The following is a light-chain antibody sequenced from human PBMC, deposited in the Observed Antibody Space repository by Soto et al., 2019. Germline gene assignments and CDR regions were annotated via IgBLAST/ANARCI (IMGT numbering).Light chain of an antibody. CDR2: LGS. CDR1: QSLLHSDGYNY. J-gene: IGKJ2*01. Sequence: DIVMTQSPLSLPVTPGEPASISCRSSQSLLHSDGYNYLDWYLQKPGQSPHLLIYLGSNRASGVPDRFSASGSDTDFTLKISRVEAEDVGVYYCMQALQTPYTFGQGTKLEIK. V-gene: IGKV2-28*01. CDR3: MQALQTPYT.